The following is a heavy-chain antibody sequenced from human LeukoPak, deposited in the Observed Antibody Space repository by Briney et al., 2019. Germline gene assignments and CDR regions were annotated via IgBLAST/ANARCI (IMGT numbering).Heavy chain of an antibody. D-gene: IGHD6-13*01. CDR2: IRGRANGYAT. CDR3: TRRSDTSGSTSGLDI. V-gene: IGHV3-73*01. CDR1: GFTFSGSA. J-gene: IGHJ3*02. Sequence: TGGSLGLSCAASGFTFSGSAIHWVRQASGKGLEWVGRIRGRANGYATAFATSVRGRFTIFRDDSENTAYLQMSSLKTEDTAIYYCTRRSDTSGSTSGLDIWGQGTLVTVSS.